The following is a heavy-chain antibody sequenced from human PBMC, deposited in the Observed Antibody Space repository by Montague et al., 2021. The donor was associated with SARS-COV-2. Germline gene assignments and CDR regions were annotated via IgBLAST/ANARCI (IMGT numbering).Heavy chain of an antibody. CDR3: ARDDYVWGSYRYSQYNWFDP. Sequence: SLRLSCAASVFTFSSYSINLVRQAPGKGLDWVSSISSSSSYIYYAYSXKGLFTISRDNAKNSLYLQMNSLRAEATAVYYCARDDYVWGSYRYSQYNWFDPWGQGTLVTVSS. CDR1: VFTFSSYS. CDR2: ISSSSSYI. V-gene: IGHV3-21*01. J-gene: IGHJ5*02. D-gene: IGHD3-16*02.